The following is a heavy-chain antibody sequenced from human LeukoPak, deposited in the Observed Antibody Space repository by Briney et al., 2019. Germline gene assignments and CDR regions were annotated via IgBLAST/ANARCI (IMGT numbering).Heavy chain of an antibody. CDR1: GFSFSTYG. D-gene: IGHD6-19*01. Sequence: GRSLRLSCVASGFSFSTYGMHWVRQAPGKGLEWVAVISYDGSNKYYADSVKGRFTISRDNSKNTLYLQMNSLRPEDTAVYYCAKDQFSSGFEYFQHWGQGTLVTVSS. J-gene: IGHJ1*01. CDR2: ISYDGSNK. CDR3: AKDQFSSGFEYFQH. V-gene: IGHV3-30*18.